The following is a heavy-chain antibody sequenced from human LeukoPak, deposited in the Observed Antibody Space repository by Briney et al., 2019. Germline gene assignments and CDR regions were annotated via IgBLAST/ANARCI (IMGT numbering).Heavy chain of an antibody. D-gene: IGHD1-26*01. Sequence: GASVKVSCKASGYTFTSYGISWVRQAPGQGLEWMGWISAYNGNTNYARKLQGRVTMTTDTPTSTAYMELRSLRSDDTAVYYCARAPVGGSYYYFDYWGQGTLVTVSS. CDR1: GYTFTSYG. J-gene: IGHJ4*02. CDR3: ARAPVGGSYYYFDY. V-gene: IGHV1-18*01. CDR2: ISAYNGNT.